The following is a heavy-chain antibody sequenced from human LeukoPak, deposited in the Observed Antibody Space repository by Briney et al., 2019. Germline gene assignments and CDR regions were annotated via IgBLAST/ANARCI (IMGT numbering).Heavy chain of an antibody. V-gene: IGHV3-66*01. J-gene: IGHJ4*02. CDR3: VRDEGFHGSGSN. D-gene: IGHD3-10*01. Sequence: PGGSLRLSCAASGFTVSDNYMSWVRQAPGKGLEWVLVIYSGGGTYYSHSVKGRFTISRDNSKNTLYLQMNTLRVEDTAVYYCVRDEGFHGSGSNWGPGTLVTVSS. CDR2: IYSGGGT. CDR1: GFTVSDNY.